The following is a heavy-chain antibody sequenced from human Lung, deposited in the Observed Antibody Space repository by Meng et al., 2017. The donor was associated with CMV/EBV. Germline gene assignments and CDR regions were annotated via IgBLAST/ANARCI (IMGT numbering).Heavy chain of an antibody. D-gene: IGHD4-23*01. CDR1: GFTFDDYA. V-gene: IGHV3-9*03. Sequence: GGSLRLSCAASGFTFDDYAMHWVRQAPGKGLEWVSGISWNSGSIGYADSVKGRFTISRDNAKNSLYLQMNSLRAEDMALYYCAKEDPGKGGMDVWGQGTTVTVSS. CDR3: AKEDPGKGGMDV. J-gene: IGHJ6*02. CDR2: ISWNSGSI.